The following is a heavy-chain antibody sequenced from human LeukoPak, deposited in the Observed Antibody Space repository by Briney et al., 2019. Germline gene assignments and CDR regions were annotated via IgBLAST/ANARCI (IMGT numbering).Heavy chain of an antibody. V-gene: IGHV1-18*01. Sequence: RASVKVSCKASGYTFTSYGISWVRQAPGQGLEWMGWISAYNGNTKYSQKFQGRVTITRDTSASTAYMELSSLRSEDTAVYYCARDWRSSPYSPNYGMDVWGQGTTVTVSS. D-gene: IGHD1-26*01. J-gene: IGHJ6*02. CDR2: ISAYNGNT. CDR1: GYTFTSYG. CDR3: ARDWRSSPYSPNYGMDV.